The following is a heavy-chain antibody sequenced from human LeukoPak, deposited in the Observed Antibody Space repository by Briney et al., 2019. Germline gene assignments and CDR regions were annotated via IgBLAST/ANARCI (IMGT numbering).Heavy chain of an antibody. V-gene: IGHV3-48*04. CDR1: GFTFKNYN. J-gene: IGHJ4*02. CDR3: AREITFGGVIDY. Sequence: GGSLRLSCSASGFTFKNYNMNWVRQAPGKGLEWVSYITLSSTTIYYADSVKGRFTISRDNAKNSLYLQMNSLRAEDTAVYYCAREITFGGVIDYWGQGTLVTVSS. CDR2: ITLSSTTI. D-gene: IGHD3-16*02.